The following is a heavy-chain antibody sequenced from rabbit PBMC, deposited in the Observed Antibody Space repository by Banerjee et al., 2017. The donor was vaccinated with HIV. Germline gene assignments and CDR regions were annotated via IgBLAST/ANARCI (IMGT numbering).Heavy chain of an antibody. J-gene: IGHJ4*01. CDR1: GFDFSSNA. D-gene: IGHD4-1*01. CDR2: INTSSGNT. V-gene: IGHV1S45*01. CDR3: ARDLAGVIGWNFNL. Sequence: QELLVESGGGLVQPEGSLTLTCTASGFDFSSNAMCWVRQAPGKGLEWIACINTSSGNTVYASWAKGRSTVSKTSSTTVTLQMTSLTAADTATYFCARDLAGVIGWNFNLWGQGTLVTVS.